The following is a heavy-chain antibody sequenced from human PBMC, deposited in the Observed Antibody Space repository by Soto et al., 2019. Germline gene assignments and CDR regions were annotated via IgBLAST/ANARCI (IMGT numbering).Heavy chain of an antibody. CDR3: ARLRLRIVGATTTYYYYYGMDV. V-gene: IGHV4-39*07. CDR2: MYYSGTT. D-gene: IGHD1-26*01. J-gene: IGHJ6*02. CDR1: GGSISSSSDF. Sequence: SETLSLTCTVSGGSISSSSDFWGWIRQPPGKGLEWIGSMYYSGTTYYNPSLKSRVTISVDTSKNQFSLKLSSVTAADTAVYYCARLRLRIVGATTTYYYYYGMDVWGQGTTVTVSS.